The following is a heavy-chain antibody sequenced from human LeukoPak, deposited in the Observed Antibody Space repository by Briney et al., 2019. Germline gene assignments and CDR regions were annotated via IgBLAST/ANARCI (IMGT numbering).Heavy chain of an antibody. Sequence: TGGSLRLSCAGSGFPFSIYGMNWVRQAPGKGLEWVSIIYSGGSTFYADSVKGRFTISRDNSKNTLYLQMNSLRAEDTAVYYCARGGSYLSAFDIWGQGTMVTVSS. J-gene: IGHJ3*02. V-gene: IGHV3-53*01. CDR2: IYSGGST. D-gene: IGHD1-26*01. CDR3: ARGGSYLSAFDI. CDR1: GFPFSIYG.